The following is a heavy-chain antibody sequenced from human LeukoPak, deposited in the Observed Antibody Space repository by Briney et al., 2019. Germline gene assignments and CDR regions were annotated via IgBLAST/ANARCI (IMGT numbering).Heavy chain of an antibody. CDR3: ARDAIAAAGPTGFDY. Sequence: GGSLRLSCAASGFTFSSYSMNWVRQAPGKGLEWVSYISSSSTIYYADSVKGRFTISRDNAKNSLYLQMNSLRDEDTAVYYCARDAIAAAGPTGFDYWGQGTLVTVSS. CDR1: GFTFSSYS. J-gene: IGHJ4*02. D-gene: IGHD6-13*01. V-gene: IGHV3-48*02. CDR2: ISSSSTI.